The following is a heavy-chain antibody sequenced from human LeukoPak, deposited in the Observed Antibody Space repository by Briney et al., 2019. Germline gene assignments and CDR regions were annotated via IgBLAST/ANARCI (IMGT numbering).Heavy chain of an antibody. D-gene: IGHD3/OR15-3a*01. CDR1: GFTFSSYS. CDR2: ISSSSTI. CDR3: ARGGLRTSFDY. Sequence: GGSLRLSCAASGFTFSSYSMNWVRQAPGKGLEWVSYISSSSTIYYADSVKGRFTISRDNAKNSLYLQMNSLRAEDTAVYYCARGGLRTSFDYWGQGTLVTVSS. V-gene: IGHV3-48*01. J-gene: IGHJ4*02.